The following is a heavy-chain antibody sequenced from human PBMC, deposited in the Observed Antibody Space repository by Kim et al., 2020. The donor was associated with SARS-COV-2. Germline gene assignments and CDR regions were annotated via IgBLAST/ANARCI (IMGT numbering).Heavy chain of an antibody. CDR2: ISYDGSNK. CDR1: GFTFSSYA. CDR3: ARDYYYDSSGYRGSAFD. V-gene: IGHV3-30*04. J-gene: IGHJ3*02. Sequence: GGSLRLSCAASGFTFSSYAMHWVRQAPGKGLEWVAVISYDGSNKYYADSVKGRFTISRDNSKNTLYLQMNSLRAEDTAVYYCARDYYYDSSGYRGSAFD. D-gene: IGHD3-22*01.